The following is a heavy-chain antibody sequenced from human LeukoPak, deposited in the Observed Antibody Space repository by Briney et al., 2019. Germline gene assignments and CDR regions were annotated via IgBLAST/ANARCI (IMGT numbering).Heavy chain of an antibody. J-gene: IGHJ4*02. V-gene: IGHV3-23*01. CDR1: GFTFSNYA. CDR3: AKDCVKYSSSPIDY. CDR2: ISGGGGNT. Sequence: GGYLRLSCAASGFTFSNYAMNWVRQAPGKGLEWVSSISGGGGNTYYADSVKGRFTISRDNSKNTLYLQINSLRAEDTAIYYCAKDCVKYSSSPIDYWGQGTLVTVSS. D-gene: IGHD3-22*01.